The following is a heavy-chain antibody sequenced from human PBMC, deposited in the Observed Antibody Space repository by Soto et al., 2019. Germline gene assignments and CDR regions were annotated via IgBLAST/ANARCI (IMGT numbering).Heavy chain of an antibody. CDR2: IYPGDSDT. V-gene: IGHV5-51*03. D-gene: IGHD4-17*01. Sequence: EVQLVQSGAEVKKPGEALKISCKGSGYSFTRYWIGWLRQMPGKGLEWMGIIYPGDSDTRYSPSFQGQVTISADKSISTAYLQWSSLKASDTAMYYCERPRWTTVTPLAVDIWGQGTMVTVSS. CDR3: ERPRWTTVTPLAVDI. CDR1: GYSFTRYW. J-gene: IGHJ3*02.